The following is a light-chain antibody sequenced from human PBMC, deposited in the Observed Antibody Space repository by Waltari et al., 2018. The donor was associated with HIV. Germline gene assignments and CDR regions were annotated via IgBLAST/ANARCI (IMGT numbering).Light chain of an antibody. CDR2: EVT. CDR1: SSDIGSYNY. CDR3: SSYTTTNVL. J-gene: IGLJ2*01. V-gene: IGLV2-14*01. Sequence: QSALTQPASVSGSPGQSLTIPCTGTSSDIGSYNYVSWYQQHPDKAPKLMIYEVTNRPSGVSGRFAGSKSGNTASLTISGVRAEDEADYFCSSYTTTNVLFGGGTKLTVL.